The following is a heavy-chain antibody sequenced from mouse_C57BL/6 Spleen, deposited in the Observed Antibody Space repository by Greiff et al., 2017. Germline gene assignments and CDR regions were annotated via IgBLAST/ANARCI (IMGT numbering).Heavy chain of an antibody. J-gene: IGHJ4*01. CDR1: GFSFNTYA. CDR3: VRHYDYDYYYAMDY. V-gene: IGHV10-1*01. D-gene: IGHD2-4*01. CDR2: IRSKSNNYAT. Sequence: EVQVVESGGGLVQPKGSLKLSCAASGFSFNTYAMNWVRQAPGKGLEWVARIRSKSNNYATYYADSVKGRFTISRDDSESMLYLQMNNLKTEDTAMYYCVRHYDYDYYYAMDYWGQGTSVTVSS.